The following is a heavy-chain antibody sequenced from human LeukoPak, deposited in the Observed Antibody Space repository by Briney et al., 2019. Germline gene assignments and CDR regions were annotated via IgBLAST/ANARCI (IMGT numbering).Heavy chain of an antibody. D-gene: IGHD3-9*01. CDR3: ARGGPNWLLHTNYWFDP. J-gene: IGHJ5*02. CDR2: INHSGST. V-gene: IGHV4-34*01. CDR1: GGSFSGYY. Sequence: SETLSLTCAVYGGSFSGYYWSWIRQPPGKGLEWIGEINHSGSTNYNPSLKSRVTISVDTSKDQFSLKLSPVTAADTAVYYCARGGPNWLLHTNYWFDPWGQGTLVTVSS.